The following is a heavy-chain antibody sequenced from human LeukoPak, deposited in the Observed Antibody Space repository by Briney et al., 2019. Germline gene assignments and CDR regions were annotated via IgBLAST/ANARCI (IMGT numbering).Heavy chain of an antibody. Sequence: GESLKISCKGSGYSFTSYWIGWVRQAPGQGLEWMGWISAYNGNTNYAQKLQGRVTMTTDTSTSTAYMELRSLRSDDTAVYYCAREDGGNDAFDIWGQGTMVTVSS. J-gene: IGHJ3*02. D-gene: IGHD4-23*01. CDR1: GYSFTSYW. CDR2: ISAYNGNT. V-gene: IGHV1-18*04. CDR3: AREDGGNDAFDI.